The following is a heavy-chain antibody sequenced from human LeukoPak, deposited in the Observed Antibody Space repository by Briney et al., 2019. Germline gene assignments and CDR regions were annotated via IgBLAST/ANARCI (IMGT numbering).Heavy chain of an antibody. V-gene: IGHV3-21*04. Sequence: GGSLRLSCAASGFTFSSYNMNWVRQAPGKGLEWVSSITSSSSYIYYADSVKGRFTISRDNSKNTLYLQMNSLRAEDTAVYYCAKDPARITMVRGVIPPTYWGQGTLVTVSS. J-gene: IGHJ4*02. CDR2: ITSSSSYI. CDR1: GFTFSSYN. D-gene: IGHD3-10*01. CDR3: AKDPARITMVRGVIPPTY.